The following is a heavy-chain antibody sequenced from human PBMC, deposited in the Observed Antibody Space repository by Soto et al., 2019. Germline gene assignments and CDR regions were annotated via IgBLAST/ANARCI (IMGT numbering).Heavy chain of an antibody. CDR1: GGSISSSNW. J-gene: IGHJ3*02. CDR2: IYHSGST. Sequence: PSETLSLTCAVSGGSISSSNWWSWVRQPPGKGLEWIGEIYHSGSTKYNPSLKSRVTISVDKSNNQFSLKVRSVTAADTAVYYCARDQTTVTTDAAAFDIWGQGTMVTVSS. D-gene: IGHD4-17*01. CDR3: ARDQTTVTTDAAAFDI. V-gene: IGHV4-4*02.